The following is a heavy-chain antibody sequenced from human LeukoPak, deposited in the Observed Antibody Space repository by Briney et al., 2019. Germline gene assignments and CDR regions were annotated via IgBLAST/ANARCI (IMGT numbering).Heavy chain of an antibody. CDR1: GFTFTSYW. CDR2: IDQHGSEK. D-gene: IGHD2-15*01. Sequence: GGSLRLSCAASGFTFTSYWMSWVRQAPGKGLEWVADIDQHGSEKYYVDSVKGRFTISRDNAKNSVYLQMNSLRAEDTAAYCCTRDNGYCSGGSCYHYYMDVWGKGTTVTVSS. CDR3: TRDNGYCSGGSCYHYYMDV. J-gene: IGHJ6*03. V-gene: IGHV3-7*01.